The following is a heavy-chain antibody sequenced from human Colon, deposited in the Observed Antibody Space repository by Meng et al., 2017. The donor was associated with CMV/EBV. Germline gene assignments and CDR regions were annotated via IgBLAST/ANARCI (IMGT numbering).Heavy chain of an antibody. Sequence: ASVKVSCKASGYTFTSYDINWVRQATGQGLEWMGWMNPNSGNTGYAQKFQGRVTMTRNTSISTAYMELSSLRSEDTGVYHCARMAIVIEPTGRYSWFDPWGEGTPVTVSS. CDR3: ARMAIVIEPTGRYSWFDP. J-gene: IGHJ5*01. CDR2: MNPNSGNT. CDR1: GYTFTSYD. V-gene: IGHV1-8*01. D-gene: IGHD2/OR15-2a*01.